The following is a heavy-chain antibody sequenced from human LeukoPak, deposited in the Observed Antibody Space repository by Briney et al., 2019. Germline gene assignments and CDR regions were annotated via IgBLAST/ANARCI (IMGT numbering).Heavy chain of an antibody. CDR2: IYYSGST. Sequence: SETLSHTCTVSGYSISSGYYWGWIRQPPGKGLEWIGSIYYSGSTYYNPSLKSRVTISVDTSKNQFSLKLNSVTAADTAVYYCARRYCANGVCYRSGFDIWGQGTMVTVSS. V-gene: IGHV4-38-2*02. J-gene: IGHJ3*02. D-gene: IGHD2-8*01. CDR3: ARRYCANGVCYRSGFDI. CDR1: GYSISSGYY.